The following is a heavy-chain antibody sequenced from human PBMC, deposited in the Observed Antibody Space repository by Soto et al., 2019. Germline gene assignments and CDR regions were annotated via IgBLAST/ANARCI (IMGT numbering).Heavy chain of an antibody. D-gene: IGHD3-10*01. CDR3: VRDNVTTAMIRGQYRFYYYGMDV. CDR2: LYTGFTT. J-gene: IGHJ6*02. V-gene: IGHV3-53*01. CDR1: GFTIRTNY. Sequence: GGSLRLSCAASGFTIRTNYISWVRQAPGKGLEWVSALYTGFTTYDADSVKGRFTISVDSSKNTLYLQMNNLRDEDTAIYYCVRDNVTTAMIRGQYRFYYYGMDVWGQGTTVTVSS.